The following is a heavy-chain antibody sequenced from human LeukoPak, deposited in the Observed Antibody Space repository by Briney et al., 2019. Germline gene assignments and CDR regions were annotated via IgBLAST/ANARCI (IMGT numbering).Heavy chain of an antibody. CDR2: IRSKANSYAT. J-gene: IGHJ4*02. Sequence: GGSLKLSGAASGFTFSGSAMHWVRQASGKGLEWVGRIRSKANSYATAYAASVKGRFTISRDDSKNTAYLQMNSLKTEDTAVYYCTRAGDDYVWEDFDYWGQGTLVTVSS. D-gene: IGHD3-16*01. CDR3: TRAGDDYVWEDFDY. CDR1: GFTFSGSA. V-gene: IGHV3-73*01.